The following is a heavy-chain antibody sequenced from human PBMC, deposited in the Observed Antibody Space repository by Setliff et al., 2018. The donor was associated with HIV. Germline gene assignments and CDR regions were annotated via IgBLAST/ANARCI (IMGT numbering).Heavy chain of an antibody. CDR2: INHSGST. CDR1: GASFSDYS. CDR3: AKSPGFTGYGGSG. Sequence: SETLSLTCAVYGASFSDYSWSWIRQPPGKGLELIGEINHSGSTNYNPSLKTRVTISVDTSKNQFSLKLTSVTAADTAVYYCAKSPGFTGYGGSGWGQGTLVTVSS. J-gene: IGHJ4*02. D-gene: IGHD5-12*01. V-gene: IGHV4-34*01.